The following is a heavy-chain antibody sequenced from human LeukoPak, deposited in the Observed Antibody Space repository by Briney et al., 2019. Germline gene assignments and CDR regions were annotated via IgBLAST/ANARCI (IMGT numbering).Heavy chain of an antibody. D-gene: IGHD6-13*01. CDR3: ARDRKSSSWFDY. CDR2: IYYSGST. J-gene: IGHJ4*02. V-gene: IGHV4-59*01. Sequence: PSETLSLTCTVSGGSISSYYWSWIRQPPGKGLEWIGYIYYSGSTNYNPSLKSRVTISVDTSKNQFSLKPSSVTAADTAVYYCARDRKSSSWFDYWGQGTLVTVSS. CDR1: GGSISSYY.